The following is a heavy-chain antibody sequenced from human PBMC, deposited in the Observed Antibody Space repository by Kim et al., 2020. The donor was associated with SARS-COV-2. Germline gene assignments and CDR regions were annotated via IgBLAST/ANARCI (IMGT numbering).Heavy chain of an antibody. V-gene: IGHV3-11*01. D-gene: IGHD5-18*01. Sequence: GGSLRLSCAASGFTFSDYYMSWIRQAPGKGLEWVSYISSSGSTIYYADSVKGRFTISRDNAKNSLYLQMNSLRAEDTAVYYCARESGIQLWLPYYYYGMDVWGQGTTVTVSS. J-gene: IGHJ6*02. CDR3: ARESGIQLWLPYYYYGMDV. CDR1: GFTFSDYY. CDR2: ISSSGSTI.